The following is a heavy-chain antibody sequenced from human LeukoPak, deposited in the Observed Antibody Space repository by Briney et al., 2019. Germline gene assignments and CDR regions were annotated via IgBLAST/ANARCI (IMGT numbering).Heavy chain of an antibody. Sequence: GGSLRLSCAASGFTFGSFSMTWVRQAPGKGLEWVSVIYTGGNTYYADSVKGRFTISRDNSKNTLYLQMHSLRAEDTAVYYCASPSSGQSFDIWGQGTMVTVSS. J-gene: IGHJ3*02. CDR2: IYTGGNT. D-gene: IGHD6-19*01. CDR3: ASPSSGQSFDI. V-gene: IGHV3-53*01. CDR1: GFTFGSFS.